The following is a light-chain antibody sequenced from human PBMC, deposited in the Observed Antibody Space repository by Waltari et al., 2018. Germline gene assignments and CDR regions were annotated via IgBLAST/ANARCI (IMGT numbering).Light chain of an antibody. V-gene: IGLV2-23*02. Sequence: QSALTQPASVSGSLGQSISISCSGTYSNVGSYDLVSWYHQRPGEAPKHLICEVLKRPSGISNRFSGSKSGNAASLTISALQPEDEGTYYCCSYASSSPRLIFGGGTELSVL. CDR1: YSNVGSYDL. CDR2: EVL. J-gene: IGLJ2*01. CDR3: CSYASSSPRLI.